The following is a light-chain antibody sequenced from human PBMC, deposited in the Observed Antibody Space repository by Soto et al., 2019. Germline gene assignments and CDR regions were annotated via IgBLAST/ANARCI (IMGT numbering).Light chain of an antibody. J-gene: IGKJ1*01. CDR2: DAS. CDR3: QQYNNWPQT. CDR1: QTVGVR. Sequence: EIVLTQSPATLSASPGERVTLSCRASQTVGVRLAWYQHKPGQAPRLLIYDASDRASGIPARFSGRGSGTDFSLTISSLEPEDFAVYYCQQYNNWPQTFGQGTKVDIK. V-gene: IGKV3-11*01.